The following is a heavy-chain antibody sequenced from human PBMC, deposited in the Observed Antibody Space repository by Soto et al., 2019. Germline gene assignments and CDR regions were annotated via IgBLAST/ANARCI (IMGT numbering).Heavy chain of an antibody. V-gene: IGHV4-39*01. D-gene: IGHD6-13*01. CDR3: ARLITKGSIAAAGPAYYYMDV. CDR1: GGSISSSSYY. J-gene: IGHJ6*03. Sequence: SETLSLTCTVSGGSISSSSYYWGWIRQPPGKGLEWIGSIYYSGSTYYNPSLKSRVTISVDTSKNQFSLKLSSVTAADTAVYYCARLITKGSIAAAGPAYYYMDVWGKGTTVTVSS. CDR2: IYYSGST.